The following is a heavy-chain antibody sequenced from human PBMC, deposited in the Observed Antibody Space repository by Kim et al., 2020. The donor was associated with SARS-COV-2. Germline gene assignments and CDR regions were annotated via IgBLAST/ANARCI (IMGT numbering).Heavy chain of an antibody. CDR2: IKSKTDGGTT. V-gene: IGHV3-15*01. Sequence: GGSLRLSCAASGFTFSNAWMSWVRQAPGKGLEWVGRIKSKTDGGTTDYAAPVKGRFTIARDESKTTLYLQMNSLKTEDTAVYSCTTDRRGIPWVGELLYGMDVGGQGTTVTVSS. D-gene: IGHD3-10*01. CDR1: GFTFSNAW. J-gene: IGHJ6*01. CDR3: TTDRRGIPWVGELLYGMDV.